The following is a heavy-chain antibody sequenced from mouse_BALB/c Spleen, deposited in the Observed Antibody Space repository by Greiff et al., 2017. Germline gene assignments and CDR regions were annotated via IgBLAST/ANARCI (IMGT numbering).Heavy chain of an antibody. Sequence: DVKLQESGPGLVKPSQSLSLTCSVSGYSITSGYYWNWIRQFPGNKLEWMGYISYDGSNNYNPSLKNRISITRDTSKNQFFLKLNSVTTEDTATYYCAREGLDAYWGQGTLVTVSA. D-gene: IGHD2-13*01. CDR3: AREGLDAY. J-gene: IGHJ3*01. CDR1: GYSITSGYY. V-gene: IGHV3-6*02. CDR2: ISYDGSN.